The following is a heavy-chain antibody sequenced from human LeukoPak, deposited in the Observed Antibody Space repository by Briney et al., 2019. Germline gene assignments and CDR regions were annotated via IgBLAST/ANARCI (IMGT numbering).Heavy chain of an antibody. CDR1: GFTFSNAW. D-gene: IGHD3-22*01. CDR3: TTDITMIVVVRTTDAFDI. Sequence: GGSLRLSCAASGFTFSNAWMSWVRQAPGKGLEWVGRIKSKTDGGTTDYAAPVKGRFTISRDDSKNTLYLQMNSLKTEDTAVYYCTTDITMIVVVRTTDAFDIWGQGTMVTVSS. CDR2: IKSKTDGGTT. V-gene: IGHV3-15*01. J-gene: IGHJ3*02.